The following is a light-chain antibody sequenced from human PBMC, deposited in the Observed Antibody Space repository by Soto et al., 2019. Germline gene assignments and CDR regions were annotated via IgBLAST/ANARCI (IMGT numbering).Light chain of an antibody. V-gene: IGLV4-60*02. CDR1: SGHSTYI. Sequence: QLVLTQSSSASASLGSSVKLTCTLSSGHSTYIIAWHQQQPGKAPRYLMKLEGSGSYNKGSGIPDRFSGSSSEADRYLTISNLQFKDEADYYCETWDTNVVVFGGGTKLTVL. CDR3: ETWDTNVVV. CDR2: LEGSGSY. J-gene: IGLJ2*01.